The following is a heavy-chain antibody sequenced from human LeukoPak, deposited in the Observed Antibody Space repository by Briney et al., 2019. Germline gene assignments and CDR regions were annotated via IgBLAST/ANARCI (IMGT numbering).Heavy chain of an antibody. J-gene: IGHJ3*02. V-gene: IGHV4-59*12. Sequence: SETLSLTCTVSGGSISSYYWSWIRQPPGKGLEWIGYIYYSGSIKYNSSLKSRVTISVDTSKNQFSLNLSSVTPADTAVYYCARDRGNDDFDIWGQGTMVTVSS. CDR2: IYYSGSI. CDR3: ARDRGNDDFDI. CDR1: GGSISSYY. D-gene: IGHD3-10*01.